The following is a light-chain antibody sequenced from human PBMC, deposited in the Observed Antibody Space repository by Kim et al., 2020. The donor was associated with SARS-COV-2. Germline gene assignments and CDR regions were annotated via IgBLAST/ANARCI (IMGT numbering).Light chain of an antibody. CDR3: QAWHVNMMI. CDR1: KLGNKY. J-gene: IGLJ2*01. CDR2: HDD. V-gene: IGLV3-1*01. Sequence: SYELTQPPSVSVSPGQTASITCSGDKLGNKYAYWYQQKPGQSPFLVIYHDDKRPSEIPDRFSGSNSGNTATLTISGTQAMDEADYYCQAWHVNMMIFGGG.